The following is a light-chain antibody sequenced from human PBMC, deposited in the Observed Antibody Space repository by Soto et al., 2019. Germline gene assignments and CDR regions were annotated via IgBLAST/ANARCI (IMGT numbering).Light chain of an antibody. J-gene: IGKJ4*01. CDR2: DAY. V-gene: IGKV1-33*01. Sequence: DIQMTQSPSSLSASVGDRVTITCQASQAISNSLNWYHQKPGKAPKLLIFDAYHLQTGVPSRISGSGSGTDFTFTITSLQPEDIGTYYCQQYNNLPRTFGGGTKVEIK. CDR1: QAISNS. CDR3: QQYNNLPRT.